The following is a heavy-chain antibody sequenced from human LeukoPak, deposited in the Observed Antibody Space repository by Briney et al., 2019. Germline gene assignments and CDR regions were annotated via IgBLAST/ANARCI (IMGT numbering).Heavy chain of an antibody. CDR2: IRGDGGLI. D-gene: IGHD5-18*01. CDR3: AKDSSYGYELGYFQH. CDR1: GFTFSSSW. J-gene: IGHJ1*01. V-gene: IGHV3-7*03. Sequence: GGSLRLSCEASGFTFSSSWMNWVRQAPGKGLEWVANIRGDGGLIYYVDSVKGRFTISRDNAKNSLYLQMNSLRAEDMALYYCAKDSSYGYELGYFQHWGQGTLVTVSS.